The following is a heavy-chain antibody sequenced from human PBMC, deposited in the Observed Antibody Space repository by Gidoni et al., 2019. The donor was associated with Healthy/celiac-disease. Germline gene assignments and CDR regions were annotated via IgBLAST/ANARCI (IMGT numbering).Heavy chain of an antibody. J-gene: IGHJ4*02. D-gene: IGHD5-18*01. CDR2: IIPIFGTA. CDR3: AVPHVDTAMAQLFDY. V-gene: IGHV1-69*01. Sequence: QVQLVQSGAEVKKPGSSVKVSCKASGGTVSSYAISWVRQAPGQGLELMGGIIPIFGTANYTQKFQGRVTITAYESTSTAYMELSSLRSEDTAVYYCAVPHVDTAMAQLFDYWGQGTLVTVSS. CDR1: GGTVSSYA.